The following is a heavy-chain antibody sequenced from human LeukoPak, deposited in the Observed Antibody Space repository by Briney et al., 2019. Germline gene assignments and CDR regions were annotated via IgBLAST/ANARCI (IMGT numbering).Heavy chain of an antibody. J-gene: IGHJ4*02. CDR2: AGWAGGTT. CDR3: AKESDTMFFDY. D-gene: IGHD3-10*02. CDR1: GFNFDRYT. V-gene: IGHV3-43*01. Sequence: GGSLRLSCATSGFNFDRYTIHWVRQAPGKGLEWVSLAGWAGGTTFYSDSVRGRFTISRDSGRKSVYLQMNSLTTDDTAFYFCAKESDTMFFDYWGQGALVTVSS.